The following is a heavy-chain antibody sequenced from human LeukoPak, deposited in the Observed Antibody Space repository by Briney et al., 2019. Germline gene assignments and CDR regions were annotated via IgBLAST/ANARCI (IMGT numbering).Heavy chain of an antibody. D-gene: IGHD3-10*01. CDR3: AKDGNYYGSGEPHFADY. Sequence: QPGGSLRVSCAASGFTFSSYAMSWVRQAPGKGLEWVSAISGSGGSTYYADSVKGRFTISRDNSKNTLYLRMNSLRAEDTAVYYCAKDGNYYGSGEPHFADYWGQGTLVTVSS. CDR1: GFTFSSYA. J-gene: IGHJ4*02. CDR2: ISGSGGST. V-gene: IGHV3-23*01.